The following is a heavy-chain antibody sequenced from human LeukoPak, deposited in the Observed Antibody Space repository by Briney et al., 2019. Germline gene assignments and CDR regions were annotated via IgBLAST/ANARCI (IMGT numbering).Heavy chain of an antibody. Sequence: SETLSLTCTVSGGSISSGGYYWSWIRQPPGKGLEWIGYIYHSGSTYYNPSLKSRVTISVDRSKNQFSLKLSSVTAADTAVYYCARDLSKSGDQPRAVGHHAFDIWGQGTMVTVSS. CDR3: ARDLSKSGDQPRAVGHHAFDI. D-gene: IGHD2-21*02. CDR1: GGSISSGGYY. CDR2: IYHSGST. J-gene: IGHJ3*02. V-gene: IGHV4-30-2*01.